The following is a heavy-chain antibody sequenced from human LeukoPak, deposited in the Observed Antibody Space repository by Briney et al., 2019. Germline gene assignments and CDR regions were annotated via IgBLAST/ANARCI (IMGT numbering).Heavy chain of an antibody. Sequence: GESLKISCKGSGYSFTSYWIGWVRQMPGKGLEWMGIIYPGDSDTRYSPSFQGQVTISADKSITTAYLQWSSLKASDTAIYYCARLDCIGGSCYVVDYWGQGTLVTVSS. CDR2: IYPGDSDT. V-gene: IGHV5-51*01. D-gene: IGHD2-15*01. CDR1: GYSFTSYW. CDR3: ARLDCIGGSCYVVDY. J-gene: IGHJ4*02.